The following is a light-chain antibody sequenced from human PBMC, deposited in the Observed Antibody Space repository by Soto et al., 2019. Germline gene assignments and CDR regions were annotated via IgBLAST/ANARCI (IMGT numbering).Light chain of an antibody. J-gene: IGLJ1*01. CDR1: SSDVGGYNY. CDR3: SSYAASDSLGV. CDR2: EVT. Sequence: QSVLTQPPSASGSPGQSVTISCTGTSSDVGGYNYVSWYQHHPGKAPKLMIYEVTKRPSGVPDRFSGSKSGNTASLTVSGLQAEDEADYYCSSYAASDSLGVFGTGTKVTVL. V-gene: IGLV2-8*01.